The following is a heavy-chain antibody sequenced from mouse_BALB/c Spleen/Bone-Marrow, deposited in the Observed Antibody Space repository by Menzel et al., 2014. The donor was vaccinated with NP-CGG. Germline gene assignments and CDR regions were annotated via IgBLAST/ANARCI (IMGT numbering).Heavy chain of an antibody. D-gene: IGHD1-1*01. J-gene: IGHJ4*01. CDR2: LSSGGSYT. CDR1: GFTFSSYA. Sequence: EVQRVESGGGLVKPGGSLKLSCAASGFTFSSYALSWVRQSPEQRLEWVAGLSSGGSYTYYPDPVTGRFTLSRDNAENTPYPEMSSLRAEDTAIYNGAREGLQRRAAIDNWGQRTSLTV. CDR3: AREGLQRRAAIDN. V-gene: IGHV5-9-4*01.